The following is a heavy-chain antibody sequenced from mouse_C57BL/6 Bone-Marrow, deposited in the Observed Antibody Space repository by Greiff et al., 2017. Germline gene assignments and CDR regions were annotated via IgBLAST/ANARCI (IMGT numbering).Heavy chain of an antibody. Sequence: VQLQQPGAELVMPGASVKLSCKASGYTFTSYWMHWVKQRPGQGLEWIGDIDPSDSYTNYNEKFKGKSTLTVDQSSSTAYMQLSSRTSEDSAVCDSARMDYGSSYWYYGVWGTGTTVTVST. CDR2: IDPSDSYT. V-gene: IGHV1-69*01. J-gene: IGHJ1*03. CDR3: ARMDYGSSYWYYGV. CDR1: GYTFTSYW. D-gene: IGHD1-1*01.